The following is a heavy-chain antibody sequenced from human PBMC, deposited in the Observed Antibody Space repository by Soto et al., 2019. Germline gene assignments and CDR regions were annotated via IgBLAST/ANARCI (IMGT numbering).Heavy chain of an antibody. CDR3: AKSRYTGYHHGDYFYYYGMDV. V-gene: IGHV3-23*01. CDR2: ISGGVGST. CDR1: RFTLSNYA. D-gene: IGHD5-12*01. J-gene: IGHJ6*02. Sequence: GGSLRLSCAASRFTLSNYAMNWVRQAPGKGLEWVSVISGGVGSTYYADSVKGRFTISRDNSKNTLYLQMNSLRAEDTAVYYCAKSRYTGYHHGDYFYYYGMDVWGQGTTVTVSS.